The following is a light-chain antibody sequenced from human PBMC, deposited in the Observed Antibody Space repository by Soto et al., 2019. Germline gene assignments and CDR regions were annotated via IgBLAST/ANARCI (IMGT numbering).Light chain of an antibody. CDR1: SSNIGAGHD. CDR3: QSYDSSLSGYV. V-gene: IGLV1-40*01. Sequence: QLVLTQPPSVSGAPGQRVTISWTGSSSNIGAGHDVHWYQQLPGTAPKLLIYDNNNRPSGVPDRFSGSKSGTSGSLAITGLQADDEADYYCQSYDSSLSGYVFGTGTKLTDL. J-gene: IGLJ1*01. CDR2: DNN.